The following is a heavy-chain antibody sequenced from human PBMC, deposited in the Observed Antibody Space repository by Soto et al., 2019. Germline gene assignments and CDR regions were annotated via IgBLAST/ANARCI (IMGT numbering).Heavy chain of an antibody. CDR2: ISGISSTI. D-gene: IGHD5-12*01. CDR1: GFTFGDYY. J-gene: IGHJ4*02. CDR3: ARAMYRGKTEFDY. Sequence: VGSLRLSCAASGFTFGDYYMTWIRQAPGKGLEWISYISGISSTISYADSVKGRFTLSRDNAKNSLYLQMNSLRPDDTAVYYCARAMYRGKTEFDYWGQGTLVTVSS. V-gene: IGHV3-11*01.